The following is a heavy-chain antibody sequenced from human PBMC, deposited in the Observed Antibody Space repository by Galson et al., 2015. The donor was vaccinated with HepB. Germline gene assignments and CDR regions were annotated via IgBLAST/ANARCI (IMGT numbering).Heavy chain of an antibody. V-gene: IGHV1-69*02. J-gene: IGHJ3*02. Sequence: SVKVSCKASGGTFSSYTISWVRQAPGQGLEWMGRIIPILGIANYAQKFQGRVTITADKSTSTAYMELSSLRSEDTAVYYCAILGSVVIPAFDIWGQGTMVTVSS. D-gene: IGHD4-23*01. CDR2: IIPILGIA. CDR3: AILGSVVIPAFDI. CDR1: GGTFSSYT.